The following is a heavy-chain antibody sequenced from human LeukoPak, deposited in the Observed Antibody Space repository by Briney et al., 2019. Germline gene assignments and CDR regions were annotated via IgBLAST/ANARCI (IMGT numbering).Heavy chain of an antibody. D-gene: IGHD3-3*01. V-gene: IGHV4-39*07. Sequence: SETLSLTCTVSGGSISSSSYYWGWIRQPPGKGLEWIGSIYYSGSTYYNPSLKSRVTISVDTSKNQFSLKLSSVTAADTAVYYCARDAAPSVHTIFGVVIIPSWFDPWGQGTLVTVSS. CDR1: GGSISSSSYY. CDR2: IYYSGST. J-gene: IGHJ5*02. CDR3: ARDAAPSVHTIFGVVIIPSWFDP.